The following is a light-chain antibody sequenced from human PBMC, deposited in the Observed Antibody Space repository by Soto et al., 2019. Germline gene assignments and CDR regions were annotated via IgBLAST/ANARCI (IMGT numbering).Light chain of an antibody. Sequence: QSALTQPASVSGSPGQSITISCTGTSSDVGGSNYVSWYQQHPGKAPKLMIYDVNNRPSGVSNRFSGSKSGNTASLTISGLQAEDAADYYCGSYTSSSTLYVFGTGTKLTVL. V-gene: IGLV2-14*01. CDR3: GSYTSSSTLYV. J-gene: IGLJ1*01. CDR2: DVN. CDR1: SSDVGGSNY.